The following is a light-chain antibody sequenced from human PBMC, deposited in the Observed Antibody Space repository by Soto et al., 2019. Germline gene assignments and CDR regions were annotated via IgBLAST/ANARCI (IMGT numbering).Light chain of an antibody. Sequence: QAVVTQPPSVSGAPGQRVTISCTGSSSNIGAGYDVHWYQQLPGTAPKLLIYVNTNRPSGVPDRFSGSRSDTSASLAITGLQAEDEADYYCQSYDSSLSGYVVFGGGTKVTVL. CDR1: SSNIGAGYD. CDR2: VNT. J-gene: IGLJ2*01. V-gene: IGLV1-40*01. CDR3: QSYDSSLSGYVV.